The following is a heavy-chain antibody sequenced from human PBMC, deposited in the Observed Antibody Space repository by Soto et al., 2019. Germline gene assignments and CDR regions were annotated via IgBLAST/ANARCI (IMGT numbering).Heavy chain of an antibody. J-gene: IGHJ4*02. CDR1: GFRVSAYT. V-gene: IGHV3-21*01. D-gene: IGHD2-21*01. CDR2: ISDDSSYI. CDR3: ATPYSFTH. Sequence: EVQLVQSGGGLVKPGGSLRLSCAASGFRVSAYTMTWVRQAPGKGMEWLSSISDDSSYIDYADSLRGRFTVSSDNARNSLYLQMDSLGAEDAGVYYCATPYSFTHWGPGTLVTF.